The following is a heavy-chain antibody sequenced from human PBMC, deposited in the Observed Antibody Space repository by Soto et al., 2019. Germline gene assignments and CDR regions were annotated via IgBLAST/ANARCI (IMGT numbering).Heavy chain of an antibody. CDR3: ARVGQGVVRFFDY. D-gene: IGHD2-15*01. CDR1: GYTFTSYS. CDR2: INAYNGNT. Sequence: QVQLVQSGAEVKKPGASVKVSCKASGYTFTSYSITWVRQAPGQGLEWMGWINAYNGNTNYAQNLQGRVTMTTDTSTSTASMELRSLRSGDTAVYYCARVGQGVVRFFDYWGQGTLVTVSS. J-gene: IGHJ4*02. V-gene: IGHV1-18*01.